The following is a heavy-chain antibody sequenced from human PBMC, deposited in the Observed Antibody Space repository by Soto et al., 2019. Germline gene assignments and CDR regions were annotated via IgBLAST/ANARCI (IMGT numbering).Heavy chain of an antibody. J-gene: IGHJ4*02. D-gene: IGHD1-26*01. Sequence: QVQLQQWGAGLLKPSETLSLTCAVYGGSCSGYFWSWIRQPPGKGLEWIGQINHSGGTNYNPSLKSRVTKTVYTSKNQFSLKLRFVTAADTVVYYCAVERRRGSLREEYYFAYWGQGTLVAVSS. V-gene: IGHV4-34*01. CDR3: AVERRRGSLREEYYFAY. CDR2: INHSGGT. CDR1: GGSCSGYF.